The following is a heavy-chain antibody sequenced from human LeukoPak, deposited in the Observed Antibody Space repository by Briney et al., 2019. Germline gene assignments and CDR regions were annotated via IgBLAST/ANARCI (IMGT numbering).Heavy chain of an antibody. CDR1: GFTFSSNA. V-gene: IGHV3-23*01. Sequence: GGSLRLSCAASGFTFSSNAMSWVRQAPGWGLEWVSTVSGGGSTTYYADSVKGRFTISRDNSKNTVYLQMKSLRAEDTAIYYCAKLPHSASGSYWAHWGQGALVTVSS. D-gene: IGHD3-10*01. J-gene: IGHJ4*02. CDR3: AKLPHSASGSYWAH. CDR2: VSGGGSTT.